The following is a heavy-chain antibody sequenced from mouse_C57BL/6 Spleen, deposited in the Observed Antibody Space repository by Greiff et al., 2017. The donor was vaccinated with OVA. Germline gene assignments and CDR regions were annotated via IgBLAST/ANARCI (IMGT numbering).Heavy chain of an antibody. CDR2: ISSGSSTI. CDR1: GFTFSDYG. CDR3: ARTYDGYYVGYFDV. D-gene: IGHD2-3*01. Sequence: DVMLVESGGGLVKPGGSLKLSCAASGFTFSDYGMHWVRQAPEKGLEWVAYISSGSSTIYYADTVKGRFTISRDNAKNTLFLQMTSLRSEDTAMYYCARTYDGYYVGYFDVWGTGTTVTVSS. J-gene: IGHJ1*03. V-gene: IGHV5-17*01.